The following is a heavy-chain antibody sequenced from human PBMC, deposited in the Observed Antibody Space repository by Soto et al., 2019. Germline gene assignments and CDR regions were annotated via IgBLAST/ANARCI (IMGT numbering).Heavy chain of an antibody. CDR2: ISAYNGNT. V-gene: IGHV1-18*04. D-gene: IGHD3-16*01. CDR1: GYTFTSYG. Sequence: QVQLVQSGAEVKKPGASVKVSCKASGYTFTSYGISWVRQAPGQGLEWMAWISAYNGNTNYAQKFQGRVTITADESTSTAYMELSSLRSEDTAVYYCARDGGDDYVWGSYQNWGQGTLVTVSS. J-gene: IGHJ4*02. CDR3: ARDGGDDYVWGSYQN.